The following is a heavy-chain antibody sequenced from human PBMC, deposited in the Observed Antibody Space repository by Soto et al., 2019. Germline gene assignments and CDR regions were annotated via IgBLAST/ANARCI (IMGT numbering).Heavy chain of an antibody. Sequence: VGSLRPCCAASVFTDSSYAMSCVRQAPGKGLEWVSAISGSGGSTYYADSVKGRFTISRDNSKNTLYLQMNSLRAEDTAVYYCAKRNWHHDYWGQGTLVTVSS. CDR2: ISGSGGST. CDR3: AKRNWHHDY. CDR1: VFTDSSYA. D-gene: IGHD1-1*01. V-gene: IGHV3-23*01. J-gene: IGHJ4*02.